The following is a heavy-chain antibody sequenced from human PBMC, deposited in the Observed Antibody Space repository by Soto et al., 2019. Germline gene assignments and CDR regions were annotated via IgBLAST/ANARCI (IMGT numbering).Heavy chain of an antibody. V-gene: IGHV3-23*01. CDR3: VKDRLRDGAYDTLGACKI. Sequence: EVQLLESGGGLVQPGGSLRLSCAASGFTFNRYAMSWFRQAPGKGLEGVSSISASGGSTYYADSVEGHFTISRDSSKTTLYLQMHSLSGEDTAQYYCVKDRLRDGAYDTLGACKIWGQGTMVTVSS. CDR2: ISASGGST. CDR1: GFTFNRYA. J-gene: IGHJ3*02. D-gene: IGHD4-17*01.